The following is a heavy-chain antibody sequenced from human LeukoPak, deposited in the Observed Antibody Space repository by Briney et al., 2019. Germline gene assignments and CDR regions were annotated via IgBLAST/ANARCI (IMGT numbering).Heavy chain of an antibody. CDR3: ARAVAAPQSDWFDP. CDR1: GGTFSSYA. V-gene: IGHV1-69*13. Sequence: GASVKVSCKASGGTFSSYAISWVRQAPGQGLEWMGGIIPIFGTANYAQKFQGRVTITADESTSTAYMELSSLRSEDTAVYYCARAVAAPQSDWFDPWGQGTLVTVSS. CDR2: IIPIFGTA. J-gene: IGHJ5*02. D-gene: IGHD6-13*01.